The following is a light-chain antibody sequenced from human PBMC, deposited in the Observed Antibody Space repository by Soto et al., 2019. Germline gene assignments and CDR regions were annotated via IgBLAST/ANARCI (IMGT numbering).Light chain of an antibody. V-gene: IGKV3-20*01. Sequence: EILFTQAPGTPSFSPGEKATLSCRARQSFKHNNLNWYQQKPGQAPRLLMYGASIRATGIPDRFSGSGSGTDFTLTISRLEPEDFALYYCQQYGNSAPITFGQGTRLEIK. CDR2: GAS. CDR3: QQYGNSAPIT. J-gene: IGKJ5*01. CDR1: QSFKHNN.